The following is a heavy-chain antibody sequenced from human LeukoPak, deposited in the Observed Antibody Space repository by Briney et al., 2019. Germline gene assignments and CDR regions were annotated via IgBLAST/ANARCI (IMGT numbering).Heavy chain of an antibody. D-gene: IGHD1-26*01. CDR3: ARLFSGSYFRRYYFDY. V-gene: IGHV4-38-2*01. CDR2: IYHSGST. CDR1: GYSISSAYY. Sequence: SETLSLTCAVSGYSISSAYYWGWIRQPPGKGLEWVGNIYHSGSTNYNPSLKSRVTILVDTSKNQFSLKVRSVTAADTAVYYCARLFSGSYFRRYYFDYWGQGTLVTVSS. J-gene: IGHJ4*02.